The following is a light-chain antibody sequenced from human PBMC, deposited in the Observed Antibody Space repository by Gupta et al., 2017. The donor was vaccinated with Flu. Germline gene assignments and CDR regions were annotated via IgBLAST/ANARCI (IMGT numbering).Light chain of an antibody. J-gene: IGKJ2*01. Sequence: GTLSLTPGERVTVSCRASQRVSSRYLAWYQQKPGQAPRLLIYGASARAAAIPDRFSGSGSETDFTLTISVLEPEDFAVYFCQQYATSPWTFGQGTKLEI. V-gene: IGKV3-20*01. CDR3: QQYATSPWT. CDR2: GAS. CDR1: QRVSSRY.